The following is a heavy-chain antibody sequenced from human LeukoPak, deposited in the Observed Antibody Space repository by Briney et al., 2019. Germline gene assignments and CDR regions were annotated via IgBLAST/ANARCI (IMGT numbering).Heavy chain of an antibody. V-gene: IGHV4-59*01. CDR2: IYYSGST. CDR3: ARGSGSYSLEAFDI. Sequence: SETLSLTCTVSGGSICSYYWSWIRQPPGKGLEWIGYIYYSGSTNYNPSLKSRVTISVDTSKNQFSLKLSSVTAADTAVYYCARGSGSYSLEAFDIWGQGTMVTVSS. CDR1: GGSICSYY. J-gene: IGHJ3*02. D-gene: IGHD1-26*01.